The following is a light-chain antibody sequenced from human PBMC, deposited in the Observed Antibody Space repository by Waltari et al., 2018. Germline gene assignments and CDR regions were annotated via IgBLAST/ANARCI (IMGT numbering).Light chain of an antibody. CDR3: QSCDSSLRNI. J-gene: IGLJ2*01. Sequence: HSVLTHPPSVPVAPGQRLTISCTDSSSNICTGYDLPWYQHLPGTAPKPLIYRNNKRPSGVPDRFSGSKSGSSASLAITGLQADDEAEYYCQSCDSSLRNIFGGGTKLTVL. CDR1: SSNICTGYD. V-gene: IGLV1-40*01. CDR2: RNN.